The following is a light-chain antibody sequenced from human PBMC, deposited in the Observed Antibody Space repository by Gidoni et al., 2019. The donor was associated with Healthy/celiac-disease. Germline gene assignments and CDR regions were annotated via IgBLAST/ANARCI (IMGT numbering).Light chain of an antibody. Sequence: EIVLTQSPATLSLSPGEIATLSCRASPSVSSYLAWYHQKPGQAPRLLIYDASNRATGIPARFSGSGSGTDFTLTISSLEPEDFAVYYCQQRSNWPPSTFGGGTKVEIK. CDR1: PSVSSY. J-gene: IGKJ4*01. CDR3: QQRSNWPPST. CDR2: DAS. V-gene: IGKV3-11*01.